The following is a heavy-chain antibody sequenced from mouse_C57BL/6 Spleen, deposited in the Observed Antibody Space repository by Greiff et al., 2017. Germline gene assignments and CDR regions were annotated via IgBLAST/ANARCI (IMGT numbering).Heavy chain of an antibody. CDR2: IYPGSGST. CDR1: GYTFTSYW. J-gene: IGHJ2*01. Sequence: QVQLQQPGAELVKPGASVKMSCKASGYTFTSYWITWVKQRPGQGLEWIGDIYPGSGSTNYNEKFKSKATLTVDTSSSTAYMQLSSLTSEDSAVYYCARGDYGSSDGGFDYWGQGTTLTVSS. D-gene: IGHD1-1*01. V-gene: IGHV1-55*01. CDR3: ARGDYGSSDGGFDY.